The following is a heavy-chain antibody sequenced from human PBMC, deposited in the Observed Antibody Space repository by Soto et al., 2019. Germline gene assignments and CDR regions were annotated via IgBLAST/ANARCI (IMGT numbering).Heavy chain of an antibody. J-gene: IGHJ5*02. CDR2: INHSGST. D-gene: IGHD6-13*01. Sequence: PSETLSLTCSVYGGSFSGYYWSWIRQPPGKWLEWIGEINHSGSTNYNPSLKSRVTISVDTSKNQFSLKLSSVTAADTAVYYCARGWYSSPGGWFDPWGQGTLVTVSS. CDR1: GGSFSGYY. CDR3: ARGWYSSPGGWFDP. V-gene: IGHV4-34*01.